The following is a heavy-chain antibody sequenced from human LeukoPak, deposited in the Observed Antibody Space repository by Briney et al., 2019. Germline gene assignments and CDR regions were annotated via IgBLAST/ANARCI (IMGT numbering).Heavy chain of an antibody. CDR3: ARRNGDYARHLDY. Sequence: GGSLRLSCAASGFTFDDYAMHWVRQAPGKGLEWVSGITWNSDTIGYADSVKGRFTISRDNAKNSLYLQMNSLRAEDTAVYYCARRNGDYARHLDYWGQGTLVTVSS. J-gene: IGHJ4*02. CDR2: ITWNSDTI. D-gene: IGHD4-17*01. V-gene: IGHV3-9*01. CDR1: GFTFDDYA.